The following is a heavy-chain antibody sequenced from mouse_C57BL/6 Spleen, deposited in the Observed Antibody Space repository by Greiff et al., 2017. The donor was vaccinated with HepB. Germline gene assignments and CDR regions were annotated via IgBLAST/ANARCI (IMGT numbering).Heavy chain of an antibody. CDR1: GYSITSGYY. Sequence: VQLKESGPGLVKPSQSLSLTCSVTGYSITSGYYWNWIRQFPGNKLEWMGYISYDGSNNYNPSLKNRISITRDTSKNQFFLKLNSVTTEDTATYYCARRVNWDYFDYWGQGTTLTVSS. D-gene: IGHD4-1*01. CDR2: ISYDGSN. J-gene: IGHJ2*01. CDR3: ARRVNWDYFDY. V-gene: IGHV3-6*01.